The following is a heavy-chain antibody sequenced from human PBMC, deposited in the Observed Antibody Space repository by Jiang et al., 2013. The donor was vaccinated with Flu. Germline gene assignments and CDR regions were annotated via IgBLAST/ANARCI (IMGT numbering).Heavy chain of an antibody. CDR2: IYPGDSDT. CDR1: GYSFTSYW. J-gene: IGHJ6*02. D-gene: IGHD3-9*01. Sequence: KGSGYSFTSYWIGWVRQMPGKGLEWMGIIYPGDSDTRYSPSFQGQVTISADKSISTAYLQWSSLKASDTAMYYCARVITGSHYDILTPYYYYGMDVWGQGTTVTVSS. CDR3: ARVITGSHYDILTPYYYYGMDV. V-gene: IGHV5-51*01.